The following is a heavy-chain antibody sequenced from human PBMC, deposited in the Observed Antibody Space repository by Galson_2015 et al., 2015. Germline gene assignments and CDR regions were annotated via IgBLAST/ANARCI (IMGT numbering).Heavy chain of an antibody. CDR3: ARDGYSSSWYEAFDI. CDR1: GFTFSSYG. D-gene: IGHD6-13*01. Sequence: SLRLSCAASGFTFSSYGMHWVRQAPGKGLEWVAVIWYDGSNKYYADSVKGRFTISRDNSKNTLYLQMNSLRAEDTAVYYCARDGYSSSWYEAFDIWGQGTMVTVSS. J-gene: IGHJ3*02. CDR2: IWYDGSNK. V-gene: IGHV3-33*01.